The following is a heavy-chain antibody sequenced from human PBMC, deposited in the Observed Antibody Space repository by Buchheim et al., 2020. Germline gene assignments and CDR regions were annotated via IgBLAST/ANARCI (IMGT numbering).Heavy chain of an antibody. CDR3: ASQKAGYYDSSGYYADY. CDR2: IYYSGST. V-gene: IGHV4-39*01. D-gene: IGHD3-22*01. CDR1: GGSISSSSYY. J-gene: IGHJ4*02. Sequence: QLQLQESGPGLVKPSETLSLTCTVSGGSISSSSYYWGWIRQPPGKGLEWIGSIYYSGSTYYNPSLKSRVTISVDTSKNQFSLKLSSVTAADTAVYYCASQKAGYYDSSGYYADYWGQGTL.